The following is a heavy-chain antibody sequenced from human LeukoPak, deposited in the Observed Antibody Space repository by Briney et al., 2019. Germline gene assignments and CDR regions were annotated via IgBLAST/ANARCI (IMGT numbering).Heavy chain of an antibody. CDR1: GGSLSSYY. CDR3: ARDPGAADAFDI. D-gene: IGHD2-8*02. V-gene: IGHV4-59*01. Sequence: SETLSLTCTVSGGSLSSYYGSWVPQPPGKGLEWIGYIYYSGSTNYNPSLKSRVTISVDTSKNQFSLKLSSVTAADTAVYYCARDPGAADAFDIWGQGTMVTVSS. CDR2: IYYSGST. J-gene: IGHJ3*02.